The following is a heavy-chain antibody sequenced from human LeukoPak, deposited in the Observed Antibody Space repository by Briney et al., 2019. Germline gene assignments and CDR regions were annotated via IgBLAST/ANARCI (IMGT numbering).Heavy chain of an antibody. CDR1: GYTFTSYG. J-gene: IGHJ3*02. CDR2: ISAYNGNT. D-gene: IGHD5-24*01. Sequence: ASVKVSCKASGYTFTSYGISWVRQAPGQGLEWMGWISAYNGNTNYAQKFQGRVTMTRDTSISTAYMELSRLRSDDTAVYYCARELSFVGWLQGGYAFDIWGQGTMVTVSS. V-gene: IGHV1-18*01. CDR3: ARELSFVGWLQGGYAFDI.